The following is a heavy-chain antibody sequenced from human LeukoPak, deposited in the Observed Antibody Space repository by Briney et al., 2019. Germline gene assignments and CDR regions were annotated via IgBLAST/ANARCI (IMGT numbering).Heavy chain of an antibody. V-gene: IGHV3-15*01. Sequence: GGSLRLSCAASGFTFSNAWMSWVRQAPGKGLEWVGRIQRKTDGGTTEYAAPVKARFTISRDDSKNTLYLQRNSLKTEDTAVYYCTYTFDFWRGFYRDYWGQGTLVTVSS. CDR1: GFTFSNAW. D-gene: IGHD3-3*01. CDR2: IQRKTDGGTT. J-gene: IGHJ4*02. CDR3: TYTFDFWRGFYRDY.